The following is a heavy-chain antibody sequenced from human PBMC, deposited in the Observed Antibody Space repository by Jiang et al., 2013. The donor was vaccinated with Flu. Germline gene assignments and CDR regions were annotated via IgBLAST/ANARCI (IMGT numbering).Heavy chain of an antibody. Sequence: VQLLESGGGLVKPGGSLRLSCAASGFTFSNAWMSWVRQAPGKGLEWVGRIKSKTDGGTTDYAAPVKGRFTISRDDSKNTLYLQMNSLKTEDTAVYYCTTVLKVRDRYCSSTSCFYYFDYWGQGPWSPSPQ. CDR2: IKSKTDGGTT. CDR1: GFTFSNAW. D-gene: IGHD2-2*01. CDR3: TTVLKVRDRYCSSTSCFYYFDY. V-gene: IGHV3-15*01. J-gene: IGHJ4*02.